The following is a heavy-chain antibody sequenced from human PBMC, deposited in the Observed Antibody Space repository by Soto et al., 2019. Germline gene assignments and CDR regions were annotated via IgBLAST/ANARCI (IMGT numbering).Heavy chain of an antibody. CDR3: ARVFLLYGDYGRDFDL. CDR1: GYTFTSYG. V-gene: IGHV1-18*01. CDR2: ISAYNGNT. D-gene: IGHD4-17*01. Sequence: QVQLVQSGAEVKKPGASVKVSCKASGYTFTSYGISWVRQAPGQGREWMGWISAYNGNTNYAQKLQGRVTMTTDTSTSTAYMELRRLRSDDTAVYYCARVFLLYGDYGRDFDLWGRGTLVTVSS. J-gene: IGHJ2*01.